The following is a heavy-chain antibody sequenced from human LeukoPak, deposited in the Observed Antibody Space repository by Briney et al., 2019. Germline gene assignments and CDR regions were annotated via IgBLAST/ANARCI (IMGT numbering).Heavy chain of an antibody. V-gene: IGHV3-49*04. CDR2: IRSKAYGGTT. CDR3: TRDSMRFLEWLSTPDYFDC. D-gene: IGHD3-3*01. CDR1: GFTFVDYA. Sequence: PGRSLRLSCTASGFTFVDYAMSWVRQAPGKGLEWVGFIRSKAYGGTTEYAASVKGRFTISRDDSKSIAYLQMNSLKTEDTAVYYCTRDSMRFLEWLSTPDYFDCWGQRTLDTVCS. J-gene: IGHJ4*02.